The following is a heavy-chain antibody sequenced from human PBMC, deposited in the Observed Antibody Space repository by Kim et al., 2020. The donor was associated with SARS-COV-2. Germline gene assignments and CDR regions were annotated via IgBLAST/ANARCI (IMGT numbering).Heavy chain of an antibody. V-gene: IGHV3-66*01. D-gene: IGHD3-16*01. Sequence: GGSLRLSCAASGFTVSSNYMSWVRQAPGKGLEWVSDIYSGGSTFYAAAAMGSFTISSDNYKNTPHLQMNSLRAEDTTVYYCARSLDYNDYNSWGYYCMDV. J-gene: IGHJ6*03. CDR2: IYSGGST. CDR1: GFTVSSNY. CDR3: ARSLDYNDYNSWGYYCMDV.